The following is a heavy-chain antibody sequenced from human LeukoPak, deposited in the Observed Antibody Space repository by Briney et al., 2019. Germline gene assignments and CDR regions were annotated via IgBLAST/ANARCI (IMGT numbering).Heavy chain of an antibody. J-gene: IGHJ4*02. Sequence: PGGSLRLSCAASGFTFSNARMSWVRQAPGKGLEWVGRIKSKTDGGTTDYAAPVKGRFTISRDDSKNTLYLQMNSLKTEDTAVYYCTTDVGYSRSWTFGYWGQGTLVTVSS. V-gene: IGHV3-15*01. CDR2: IKSKTDGGTT. D-gene: IGHD6-13*01. CDR1: GFTFSNAR. CDR3: TTDVGYSRSWTFGY.